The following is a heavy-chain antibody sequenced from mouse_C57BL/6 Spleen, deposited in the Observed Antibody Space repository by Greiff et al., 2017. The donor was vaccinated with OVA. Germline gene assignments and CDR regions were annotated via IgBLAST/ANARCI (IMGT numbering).Heavy chain of an antibody. CDR2: IYPRSGNT. Sequence: QVQLKESGAELARPGASVKLSCKASGYTFTSYGISWVKQRTGQGLEWIGAIYPRSGNTYYNEKFKGKATLTADKSSRTAYMELRSLTSEDSAVYFCARVPYFDVWGTGTTVTVSS. CDR3: ARVPYFDV. V-gene: IGHV1-81*01. CDR1: GYTFTSYG. D-gene: IGHD5-1*01. J-gene: IGHJ1*03.